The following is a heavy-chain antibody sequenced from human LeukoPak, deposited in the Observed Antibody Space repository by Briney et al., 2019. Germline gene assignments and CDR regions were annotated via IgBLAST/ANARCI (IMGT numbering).Heavy chain of an antibody. CDR2: ISSSSSTI. Sequence: PGGSLRLSCAASGFTFSSYTMTWVRQAPGQGLEWVSKISSSSSTINYADSVKGRFTISRDNAKNSLYLQMNSLRDEDTAVYYCARGATTAGNHNFDYWGQGTLVTVSS. V-gene: IGHV3-48*02. CDR3: ARGATTAGNHNFDY. D-gene: IGHD6-13*01. J-gene: IGHJ4*02. CDR1: GFTFSSYT.